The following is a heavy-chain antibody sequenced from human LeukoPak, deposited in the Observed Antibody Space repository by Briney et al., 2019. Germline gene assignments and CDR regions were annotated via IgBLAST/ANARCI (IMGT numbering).Heavy chain of an antibody. V-gene: IGHV3-30-3*01. J-gene: IGHJ4*02. CDR1: GFTFSSYA. D-gene: IGHD3-22*01. CDR3: ARERGVTTSYFDY. Sequence: GGSLRLSCAASGFTFSSYAMHWVRQAPGKGLGWVAVISYDGSNKYYADSVKGRFTISRDNSKNTLYLQMNSLRPEDTAVYYCARERGVTTSYFDYWGQGTLVTVSS. CDR2: ISYDGSNK.